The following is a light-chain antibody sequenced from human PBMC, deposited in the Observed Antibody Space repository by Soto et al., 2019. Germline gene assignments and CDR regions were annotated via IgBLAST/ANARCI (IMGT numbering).Light chain of an antibody. Sequence: QSVLTQPASVSGSPGQSITISCTATSSDVGGYNYVSWYQQHPGKAPKLMIYEVSSRPSGVSNRFSGSKSGNTASLTISGLQAEDEADYYCSSYTSNNTHVVFGGGTKVTVL. CDR1: SSDVGGYNY. CDR2: EVS. CDR3: SSYTSNNTHVV. J-gene: IGLJ2*01. V-gene: IGLV2-14*01.